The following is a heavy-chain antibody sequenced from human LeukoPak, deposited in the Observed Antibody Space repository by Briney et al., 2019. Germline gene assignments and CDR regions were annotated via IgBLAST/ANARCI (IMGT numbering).Heavy chain of an antibody. D-gene: IGHD3-22*01. CDR1: GGSISSYY. J-gene: IGHJ5*02. V-gene: IGHV4-59*08. CDR3: ARCRYYYDSSGYLNWFDP. Sequence: SETLSLTCTVSGGSISSYYWSWIRQPPGKGLEWIGYIYYSGSTNYNPSLKSRVTLSVDTSKNQFSLKLSSVTAADTAVYYCARCRYYYDSSGYLNWFDPWGQGTLVTVSS. CDR2: IYYSGST.